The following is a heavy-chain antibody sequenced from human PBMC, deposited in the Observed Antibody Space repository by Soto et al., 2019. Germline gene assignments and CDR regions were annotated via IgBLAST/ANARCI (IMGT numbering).Heavy chain of an antibody. CDR2: FCYTGST. CDR3: AKSHYDSSGYYIIDH. CDR1: GGSNSGRC. V-gene: IGHV4-59*01. Sequence: SETLSLTCTVSGGSNSGRCWSWVRQSPGKGLEWIGYFCYTGSTNYNPSLKSRVTISVDRSKTQCSLKLTSVTAADTAVYYCAKSHYDSSGYYIIDHWGQGTLVTVSS. D-gene: IGHD3-22*01. J-gene: IGHJ5*02.